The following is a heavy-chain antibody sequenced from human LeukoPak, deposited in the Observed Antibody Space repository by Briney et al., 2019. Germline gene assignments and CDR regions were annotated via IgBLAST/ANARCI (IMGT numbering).Heavy chain of an antibody. CDR3: ARGGLRLGELSLNGAFDI. Sequence: ASVKVSCKASGGTFSRYTINWVRQAPGQGLEWMGRSIPIVGIANYAQKFQGRVAITADKSTTTAYMELSSLRSEDTAMYYCARGGLRLGELSLNGAFDIWGQGTMVTVSS. V-gene: IGHV1-69*02. CDR1: GGTFSRYT. CDR2: SIPIVGIA. J-gene: IGHJ3*02. D-gene: IGHD3-16*02.